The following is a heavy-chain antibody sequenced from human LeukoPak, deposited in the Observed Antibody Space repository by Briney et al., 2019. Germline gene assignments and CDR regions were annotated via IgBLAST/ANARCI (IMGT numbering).Heavy chain of an antibody. CDR3: ARAGRTTASYPN. V-gene: IGHV4-4*07. J-gene: IGHJ4*02. CDR2: IHTSGSP. Sequence: SETLSLTCTVSGGSISSYYWSWIRQPAGKGLEWIGRIHTSGSPNYNPSLKSRVTMSADTSKNQFSLNLSSVTAADTAVYYCARAGRTTASYPNWGQGTLVTVSS. D-gene: IGHD3-10*01. CDR1: GGSISSYY.